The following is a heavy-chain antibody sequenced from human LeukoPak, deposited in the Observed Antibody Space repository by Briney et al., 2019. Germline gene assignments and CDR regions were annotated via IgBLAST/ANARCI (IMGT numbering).Heavy chain of an antibody. J-gene: IGHJ5*02. CDR1: GFTFSNYG. V-gene: IGHV3-33*03. CDR3: AKEDSEGGPNWFDP. D-gene: IGHD1-14*01. CDR2: IWADGSNQ. Sequence: PGGSLRLSCAASGFTFSNYGMHWVRQAPGKGLEWVAVIWADGSNQYYGDSVKGRFTISRDNSKNTLYVQMNSLRAEDTAVYYCAKEDSEGGPNWFDPWGQGTLVTVSS.